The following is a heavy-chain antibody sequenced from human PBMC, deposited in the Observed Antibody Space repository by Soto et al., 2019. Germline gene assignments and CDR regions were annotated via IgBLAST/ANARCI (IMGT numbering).Heavy chain of an antibody. D-gene: IGHD6-19*01. V-gene: IGHV4-59*08. CDR3: ARQMAHSSGWYTLGY. CDR2: IYYSGST. CDR1: GDSISSYY. Sequence: SETLSLTCTVSGDSISSYYWSWIRQPPGKGLEWIGYIYYSGSTNYNPSLKSRVTISVDTSKNQFSLRLNSVTAADTAVYYCARQMAHSSGWYTLGYRAQRTPVTVSS. J-gene: IGHJ4*02.